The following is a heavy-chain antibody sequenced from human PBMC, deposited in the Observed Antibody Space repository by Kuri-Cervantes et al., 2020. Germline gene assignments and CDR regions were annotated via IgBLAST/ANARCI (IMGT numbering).Heavy chain of an antibody. V-gene: IGHV3-43D*04. CDR2: ISWDGGST. J-gene: IGHJ4*02. CDR3: AKEGESSSSGLDY. D-gene: IGHD6-6*01. CDR1: GFTFDDYA. Sequence: GESLKISCAASGFTFDDYAMHWVRQAPGKGLEWVSLISWDGGSTYYADSVKGRFTISRDNSKNSLYLQMNSLRAEDTALYYCAKEGESSSSGLDYWGQGTLVTVSS.